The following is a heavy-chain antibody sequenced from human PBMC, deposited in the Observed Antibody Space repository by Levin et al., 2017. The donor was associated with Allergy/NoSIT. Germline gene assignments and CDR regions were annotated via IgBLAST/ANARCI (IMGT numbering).Heavy chain of an antibody. J-gene: IGHJ6*02. CDR3: TRDHNWALGV. CDR1: GFTFSSHW. V-gene: IGHV3-7*01. D-gene: IGHD1-1*01. CDR2: MDRDGSEK. Sequence: GGSLRLSCAASGFTFSSHWMVWVRQAPGKGLEWVANMDRDGSEKNYADSVKGRFTISRDNAKNSLHLQMNSLGVEDTALYYCTRDHNWALGVWGQGTTVTVSS.